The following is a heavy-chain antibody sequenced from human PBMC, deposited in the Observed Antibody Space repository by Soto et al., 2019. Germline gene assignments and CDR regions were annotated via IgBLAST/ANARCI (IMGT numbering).Heavy chain of an antibody. CDR2: ISYDGSNK. CDR1: GFTFSSYA. Sequence: GGSLRLSCAASGFTFSSYAMHWVCQAPGKGLEWVAVISYDGSNKYYADSVKGRFTISRDNSKNTLYLQMNSLRAEDTAVYYCARVSGLYYDSSGYYKKDAFDIWGQGTMVTVSS. J-gene: IGHJ3*02. V-gene: IGHV3-30-3*01. D-gene: IGHD3-22*01. CDR3: ARVSGLYYDSSGYYKKDAFDI.